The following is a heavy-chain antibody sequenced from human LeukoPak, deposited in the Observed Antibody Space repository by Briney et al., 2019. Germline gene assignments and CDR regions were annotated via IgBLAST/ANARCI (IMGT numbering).Heavy chain of an antibody. V-gene: IGHV1-18*01. J-gene: IGHJ5*02. D-gene: IGHD3-22*01. CDR2: ISAYNGNT. Sequence: ASVKVSCKASGYTFTSYGISWVRQAPGQGLEWMGWISAYNGNTDYAQKLQGRVTMTTDTSTSTAYMELRSLRSDDTAVYYCARTIAGYYLNWFDPWGQGTLVTVSS. CDR1: GYTFTSYG. CDR3: ARTIAGYYLNWFDP.